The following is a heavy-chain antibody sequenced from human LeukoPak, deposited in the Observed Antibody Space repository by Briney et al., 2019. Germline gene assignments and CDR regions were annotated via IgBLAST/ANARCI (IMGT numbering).Heavy chain of an antibody. V-gene: IGHV4-39*01. CDR2: IYYTGST. CDR3: ARYGSGHSDY. J-gene: IGHJ4*02. Sequence: SETLSLTCTVSGGXISSSTSYWGWIRQPPGKGLEWIGTIYYTGSTYYNPSLKSRITISVDTSKNQFSLRLSSVTAADTAVYYCARYGSGHSDYWGQGTLVTVSS. D-gene: IGHD2-15*01. CDR1: GGXISSSTSY.